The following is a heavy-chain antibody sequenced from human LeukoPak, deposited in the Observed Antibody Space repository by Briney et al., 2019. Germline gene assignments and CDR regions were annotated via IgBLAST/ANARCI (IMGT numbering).Heavy chain of an antibody. D-gene: IGHD2/OR15-2a*01. CDR2: ISDSGGTT. CDR3: AKGMTFQYYYSMDV. V-gene: IGHV3-23*01. Sequence: GGSLRLSCAASGFTFSSNAMTWVRQAPGKGLECVSGISDSGGTTYYADSVKGRFTISRGSSRNTLFLQMNSLRAEDTAVYYCAKGMTFQYYYSMDVWGQGTSVTVSS. CDR1: GFTFSSNA. J-gene: IGHJ6*02.